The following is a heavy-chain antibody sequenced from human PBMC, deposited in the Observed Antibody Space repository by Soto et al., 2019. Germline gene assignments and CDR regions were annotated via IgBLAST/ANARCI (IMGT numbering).Heavy chain of an antibody. CDR1: GFTFSSYA. CDR2: IRGSGGST. V-gene: IGHV3-23*01. D-gene: IGHD5-18*01. CDR3: AKDPSVYSDGPNRGEY. J-gene: IGHJ4*02. Sequence: EVQLLESGGGLVQPGGSLRLSCTASGFTFSSYAMSWVRQAPGKGLEWVAAIRGSGGSTYYADSVKGRFTISRNNSKNTLYLQMNSLRAEDTAVYYCAKDPSVYSDGPNRGEYWGQGTRVTVSS.